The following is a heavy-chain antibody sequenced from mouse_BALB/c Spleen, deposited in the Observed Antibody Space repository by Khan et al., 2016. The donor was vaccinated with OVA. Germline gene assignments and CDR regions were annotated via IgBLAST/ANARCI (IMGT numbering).Heavy chain of an antibody. CDR1: GFTFSSYR. D-gene: IGHD4-1*01. V-gene: IGHV5-6*01. CDR3: ASHLTGSFAY. Sequence: EVELVESGGDLVKPGGSLKLSCAASGFTFSSYRMSWVRQTPDKRLEWVATISSGGDYTYYPDSVKGRFTISRDNAKNTLYLQMSSLKSEDTAMYYCASHLTGSFAYWAQGTLVTVSA. CDR2: ISSGGDYT. J-gene: IGHJ3*01.